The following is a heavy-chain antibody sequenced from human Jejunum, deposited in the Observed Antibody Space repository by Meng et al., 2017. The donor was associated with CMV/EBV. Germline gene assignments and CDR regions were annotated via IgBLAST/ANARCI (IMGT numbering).Heavy chain of an antibody. CDR1: GFIFSSYC. CDR3: ARDISWGQSDY. J-gene: IGHJ4*02. CDR2: IKNDGSTT. D-gene: IGHD3-16*01. V-gene: IGHV3-74*01. Sequence: EVQLVESGGGLLQPGGSLTLSCEASGFIFSSYCMHWVRQAPGKGLVWIARIKNDGSTTGYADSVKGRFTISRDNSKNTLYLQMNSLRAEDTAVYYCARDISWGQSDYWGQGTLVTVSS.